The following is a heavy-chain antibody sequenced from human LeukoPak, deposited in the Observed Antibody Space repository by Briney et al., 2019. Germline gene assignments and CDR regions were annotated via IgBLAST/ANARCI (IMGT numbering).Heavy chain of an antibody. D-gene: IGHD6-13*01. Sequence: PGGSLRLSCAASGFTVSSSYMGWVRQAPGKGLEWVSVIYTDGRTYSADSMKGRFTLSRDNSKNTLYLQMSSLRAEDTAVYYCARRRAASWSFDSWGQGTLVTVSS. CDR2: IYTDGRT. J-gene: IGHJ4*02. CDR1: GFTVSSSY. V-gene: IGHV3-66*04. CDR3: ARRRAASWSFDS.